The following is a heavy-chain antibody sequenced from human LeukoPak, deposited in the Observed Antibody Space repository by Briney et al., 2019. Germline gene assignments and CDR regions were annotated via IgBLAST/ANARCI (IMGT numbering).Heavy chain of an antibody. CDR1: GGSISSYY. D-gene: IGHD1-1*01. CDR3: ARDLFGTTAPTYYYGMDV. CDR2: IYYSGST. J-gene: IGHJ6*02. V-gene: IGHV4-59*12. Sequence: SETLSLTCTVSGGSISSYYWSWIRQPPGKGLEWIGYIYYSGSTNYNPSLKSRVTISVDTSKNQFSLKLSSVTAADTAVYYCARDLFGTTAPTYYYGMDVWGQGTTVTVSS.